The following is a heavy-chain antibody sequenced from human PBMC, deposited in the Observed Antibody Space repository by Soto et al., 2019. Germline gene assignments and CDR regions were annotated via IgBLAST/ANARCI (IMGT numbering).Heavy chain of an antibody. CDR2: ISDDGSNK. CDR1: GLAFSRAG. V-gene: IGHV3-30*18. J-gene: IGHJ4*02. D-gene: IGHD3-10*01. Sequence: GGSLRLSCAASGLAFSRAGMHWVRQAPGKGLEWVAVISDDGSNKYYADSVKGRFTISRDNSNNALYLQMDSLRLDDSAVYYCAKDKGKTYFDYWGQGTLVTVSS. CDR3: AKDKGKTYFDY.